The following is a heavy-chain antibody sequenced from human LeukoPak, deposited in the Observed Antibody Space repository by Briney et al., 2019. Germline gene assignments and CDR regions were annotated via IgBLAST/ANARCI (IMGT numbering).Heavy chain of an antibody. D-gene: IGHD6-6*01. Sequence: GGSLRLSCAASGFTFSSYWMSWVRQAPGEGLEWVANIKQDGTEKYYMDSVKGRFSISRDNAKNSLYLQMNALRAEDAAVYYCARDVRPDYWGQGTLVTVST. CDR2: IKQDGTEK. CDR3: ARDVRPDY. V-gene: IGHV3-7*04. J-gene: IGHJ4*02. CDR1: GFTFSSYW.